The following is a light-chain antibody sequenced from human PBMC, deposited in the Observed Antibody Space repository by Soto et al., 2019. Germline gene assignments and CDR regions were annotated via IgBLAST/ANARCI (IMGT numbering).Light chain of an antibody. CDR3: HQYGSSPQT. V-gene: IGKV3-20*01. CDR1: QRVSSND. CDR2: GAS. Sequence: VLPRPQGPLFFLLGERAPLSCRASQRVSSNDLAWYQQKPGQAPRLLIYGASTRATGIPDRFSGGGSGTDFTLTISSLESEDFAVYYCHQYGSSPQTFGQGTKVDIK. J-gene: IGKJ1*01.